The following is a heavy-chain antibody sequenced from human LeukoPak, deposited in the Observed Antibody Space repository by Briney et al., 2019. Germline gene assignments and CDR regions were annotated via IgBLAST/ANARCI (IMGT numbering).Heavy chain of an antibody. CDR2: IYYSGST. V-gene: IGHV4-59*12. Sequence: SETLSLTCTVSGGSISSYYWSWIRQPPGKGLEWIGYIYYSGSTNYNPSLKSRVTISVDTSKNQFSLQLNSVTPEDTAVYCCARVARSSRRPYSGGEYDYGMDVWGHGTTVTVSS. D-gene: IGHD5-12*01. CDR3: ARVARSSRRPYSGGEYDYGMDV. J-gene: IGHJ6*02. CDR1: GGSISSYY.